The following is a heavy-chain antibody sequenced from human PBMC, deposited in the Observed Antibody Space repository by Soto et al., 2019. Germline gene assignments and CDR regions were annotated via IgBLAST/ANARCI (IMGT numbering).Heavy chain of an antibody. V-gene: IGHV4-30-4*01. J-gene: IGHJ4*02. CDR1: GGSISSGDYY. Sequence: PSETLSLTCTVSGGSISSGDYYCSWIRQPPGKGLEWIGYSYSGITYYNPSLKSRVTISEDMSKNQFSLKLSSVTAADTAVYFCARVSMVRGVTFDYWGQGTLVTVSS. CDR3: ARVSMVRGVTFDY. D-gene: IGHD3-10*01. CDR2: SYSGIT.